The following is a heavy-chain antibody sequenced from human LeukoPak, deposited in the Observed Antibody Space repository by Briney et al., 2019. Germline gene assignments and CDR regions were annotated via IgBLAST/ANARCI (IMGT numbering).Heavy chain of an antibody. CDR3: ARSSLIAARPSSY. Sequence: PGGSLRLSCAASGFTFSDYYMSWIRLAPGKGLEWVSYISSSGSTIYYADSVKGRFTISRDNAKNSLYLQMNSLRAEDTAVYYCARSSLIAARPSSYWGQGTLVTVSS. D-gene: IGHD6-6*01. V-gene: IGHV3-11*01. J-gene: IGHJ4*02. CDR2: ISSSGSTI. CDR1: GFTFSDYY.